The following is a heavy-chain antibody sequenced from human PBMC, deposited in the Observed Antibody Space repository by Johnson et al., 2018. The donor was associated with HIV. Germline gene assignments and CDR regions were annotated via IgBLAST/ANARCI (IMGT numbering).Heavy chain of an antibody. CDR1: GFTFDDHG. J-gene: IGHJ3*02. V-gene: IGHV3-20*04. D-gene: IGHD1-20*01. Sequence: LVESGGGVVRPGGSLRLSCAASGFTFDDHGMSWVRQAPGKGLEWVSGINWNGGSTGYADSVKGRFTISRDTAKNSLYLQMNSLRAEDTALYYCTRDSGITGTTGDAFDIWGQGTLVTVSS. CDR3: TRDSGITGTTGDAFDI. CDR2: INWNGGST.